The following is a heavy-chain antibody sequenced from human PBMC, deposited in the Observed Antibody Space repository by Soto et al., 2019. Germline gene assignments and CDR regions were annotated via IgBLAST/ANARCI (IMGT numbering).Heavy chain of an antibody. CDR3: ASSERYHYDFWSGYYIRHGMDV. CDR1: GGTFSSNA. CDR2: IIPIFGIA. D-gene: IGHD3-3*01. Sequence: QVQLVQSGAEVKKPGSSVKVSCKASGGTFSSNAISWVRQAPGQGLEWMGGIIPIFGIANYAQKFQGRVTITADESTSTVYMELSSLRSEDTAVYYCASSERYHYDFWSGYYIRHGMDVWGQGTTVTVSS. V-gene: IGHV1-69*12. J-gene: IGHJ6*02.